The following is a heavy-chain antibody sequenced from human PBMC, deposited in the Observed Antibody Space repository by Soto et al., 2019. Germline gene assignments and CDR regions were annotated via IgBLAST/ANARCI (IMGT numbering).Heavy chain of an antibody. CDR3: ARSSHKESWFDP. Sequence: SETLSLTCSVSGGSLNNFYWNWIRQIAGKGLEWIGRIHASGNTNYNPSLKSRATLSVDTSKNQFSLKVRSVTAADTAVYYCARSSHKESWFDPWGQGTLVTVSS. CDR1: GGSLNNFY. J-gene: IGHJ5*02. CDR2: IHASGNT. D-gene: IGHD6-19*01. V-gene: IGHV4-4*07.